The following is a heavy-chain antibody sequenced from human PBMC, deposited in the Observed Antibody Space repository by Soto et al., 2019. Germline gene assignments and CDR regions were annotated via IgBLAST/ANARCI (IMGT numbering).Heavy chain of an antibody. CDR3: AKDSDGDPGLFDY. Sequence: LRLSCAASGFTFSSYAMSWVRQAPGKGLEWVSAISGSGGSTYYADSVKGRFTISRDNSKNTLYLQMNSLRAEDTAVYYCAKDSDGDPGLFDYWGQGTLVTVSS. CDR2: ISGSGGST. CDR1: GFTFSSYA. J-gene: IGHJ4*02. V-gene: IGHV3-23*01. D-gene: IGHD4-17*01.